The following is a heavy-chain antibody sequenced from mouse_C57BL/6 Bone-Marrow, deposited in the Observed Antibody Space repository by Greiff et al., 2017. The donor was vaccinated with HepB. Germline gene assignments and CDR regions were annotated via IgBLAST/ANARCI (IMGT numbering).Heavy chain of an antibody. CDR3: TSLSGSGWYFDV. Sequence: VQRVESGPGLVKPSQSLSITCTVSGFSLTSYGVHWVRQSPGKGLEWLGGIWSGGSTDYNAAFISRLSISKDNSKSQVFFKMNSLQADDTAIYYCTSLSGSGWYFDVWGTGTTVTVSS. V-gene: IGHV2-2*01. CDR2: IWSGGST. J-gene: IGHJ1*03. CDR1: GFSLTSYG. D-gene: IGHD3-1*01.